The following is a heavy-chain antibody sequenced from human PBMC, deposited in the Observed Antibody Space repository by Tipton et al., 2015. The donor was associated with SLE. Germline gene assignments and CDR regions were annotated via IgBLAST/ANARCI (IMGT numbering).Heavy chain of an antibody. V-gene: IGHV4-34*01. J-gene: IGHJ4*02. CDR2: INHSGST. Sequence: LRLSCAVYGGSFSGYYWSWIRQPPGKGLEWIGEINHSGSTNYNPSLKSRVTISVDTSKNQFSLNPSSVTAADTAVYYCARTGDDFWSGYYYWGQGTLVTVSS. CDR3: ARTGDDFWSGYYY. D-gene: IGHD3-3*01. CDR1: GGSFSGYY.